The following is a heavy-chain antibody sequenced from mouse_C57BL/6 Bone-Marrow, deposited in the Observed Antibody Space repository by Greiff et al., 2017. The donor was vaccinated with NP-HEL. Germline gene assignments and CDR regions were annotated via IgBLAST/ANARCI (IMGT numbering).Heavy chain of an antibody. CDR1: GFSLTSYG. CDR3: ASIWAMDY. V-gene: IGHV2-2*01. Sequence: QVQLQQSGPGLVQPSQSLSITCTVSGFSLTSYGVHWVRQSPGKGLEWLGVIWSGGGTAYNAAFISRLSISKDNSKSQVFFKMNSLQADDTARYYCASIWAMDYWGKGTTVTVAS. J-gene: IGHJ4*01. D-gene: IGHD1-1*02. CDR2: IWSGGGT.